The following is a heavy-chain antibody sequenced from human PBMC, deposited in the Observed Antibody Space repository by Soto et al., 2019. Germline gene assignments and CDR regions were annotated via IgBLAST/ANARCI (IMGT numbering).Heavy chain of an antibody. CDR3: AGGGVRGVITRTRDYYGMDV. V-gene: IGHV5-51*01. CDR2: IYPGDSDT. Sequence: EAKTSGESLKISCKGSGYSFTSYWIGWVRQMPGKGLEWMGIIYPGDSDTRYSPSFQGQVTISADKSISTAYLQWSSLKASDTAMYYCAGGGVRGVITRTRDYYGMDVWGQGTTVTVSS. CDR1: GYSFTSYW. J-gene: IGHJ6*02. D-gene: IGHD3-10*01.